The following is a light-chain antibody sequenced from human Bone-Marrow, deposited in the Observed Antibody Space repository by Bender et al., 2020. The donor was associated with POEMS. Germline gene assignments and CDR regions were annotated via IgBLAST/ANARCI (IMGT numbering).Light chain of an antibody. V-gene: IGLV3-21*03. Sequence: SYVLTQPPSLSVAPGKTATITCGGNNIGLYSVHWYQQKPGQAPVVVVYDDSVRPSGIPERFSGSNSGNTATLLISRVEAGDEADYYCQLWETNTGDRVFGPGTKVTVL. CDR2: DDS. CDR3: QLWETNTGDRV. J-gene: IGLJ1*01. CDR1: NIGLYS.